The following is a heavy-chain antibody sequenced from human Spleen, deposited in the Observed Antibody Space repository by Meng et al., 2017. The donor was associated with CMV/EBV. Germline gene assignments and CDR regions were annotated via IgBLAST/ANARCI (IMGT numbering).Heavy chain of an antibody. CDR1: GFTFRTYA. D-gene: IGHD2-2*01. J-gene: IGHJ4*02. Sequence: LACAASGFTFRTYAKHWVRQAPGKALEYVSGITSNGGSTYYADSGKCRFTISIDNSKNTLYLQTGSLRAEDMAVYFGARGSTTTCHNYWGQGVLVTVSS. CDR2: ITSNGGST. CDR3: ARGSTTTCHNY. V-gene: IGHV3-64*02.